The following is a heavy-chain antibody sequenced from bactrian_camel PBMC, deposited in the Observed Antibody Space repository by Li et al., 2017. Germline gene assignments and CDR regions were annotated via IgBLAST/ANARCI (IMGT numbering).Heavy chain of an antibody. CDR2: ITPFGNRA. J-gene: IGHJ4*01. D-gene: IGHD1*01. CDR1: GFTSSRAY. V-gene: IGHV3S40*01. Sequence: DVQLVESGGGLVQPGDSLRLSCAVSGFTSSRAYMNWVRQAPGKGLELVSSITPFGNRAYYADFVMGRFTISRDNAKNTLYLQLNSLKTEDTAMYYCRRAGDALVRGQGTQVTVS. CDR3: RRAGDALV.